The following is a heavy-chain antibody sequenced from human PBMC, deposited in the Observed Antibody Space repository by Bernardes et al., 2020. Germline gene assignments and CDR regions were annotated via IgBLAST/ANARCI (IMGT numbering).Heavy chain of an antibody. Sequence: GGPLRLSCAAFGFTFRSYSMNWVRRAPGKGLEWVSSISSSSSYIYYADSVKGRFTISRDNAKNSLYLQMNSLRAEDTAVYYCAREYCSSTSCYIPYYYYYYMDVWGKGTTVTVSS. CDR2: ISSSSSYI. V-gene: IGHV3-21*01. CDR3: AREYCSSTSCYIPYYYYYYMDV. J-gene: IGHJ6*03. CDR1: GFTFRSYS. D-gene: IGHD2-2*02.